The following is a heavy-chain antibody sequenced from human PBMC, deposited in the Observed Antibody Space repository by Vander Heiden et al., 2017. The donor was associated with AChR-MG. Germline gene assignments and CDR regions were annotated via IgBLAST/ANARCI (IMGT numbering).Heavy chain of an antibody. D-gene: IGHD5-12*01. Sequence: QVQLQQWGAGLLKPSETLSLTCAVYGGSFSGYYWGWIRQPPGKGLEWIGEINHSGSTNYNPSLKSRVTISVDTSKNQFSLKLSSVTAADTAVYYCAREPNYSGYAPGQLGFDYWGQGTLVTVSS. CDR2: INHSGST. CDR3: AREPNYSGYAPGQLGFDY. CDR1: GGSFSGYY. J-gene: IGHJ4*02. V-gene: IGHV4-34*01.